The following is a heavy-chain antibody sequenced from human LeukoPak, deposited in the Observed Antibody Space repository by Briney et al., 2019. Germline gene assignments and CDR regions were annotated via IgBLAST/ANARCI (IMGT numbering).Heavy chain of an antibody. V-gene: IGHV4-59*01. CDR2: IYYSGST. J-gene: IGHJ4*02. CDR1: GGSISSYY. D-gene: IGHD3-10*01. CDR3: ARAGNYYGSGSPQEGYYFDY. Sequence: SETLSLTCTVSGGSISSYYWSWIRQPPGKGLEWIGYIYYSGSTNYNPSLKSRVTISVDTSKNQFSLKLSSVTAADTAVYYRARAGNYYGSGSPQEGYYFDYWGQGTLVTVSS.